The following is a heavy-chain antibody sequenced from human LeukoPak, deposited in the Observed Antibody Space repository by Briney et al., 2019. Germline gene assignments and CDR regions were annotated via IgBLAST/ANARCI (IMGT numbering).Heavy chain of an antibody. CDR1: GFTFSDHY. CDR2: TRNKANSHTT. D-gene: IGHD6-19*01. CDR3: VGGGSSGLIAY. Sequence: GGSLRLSCAASGFTFSDHYMDWVRQAPGRGLEWVARTRNKANSHTTEYAASVKGRFTISKDDSKNSLYLQMNSPKTEDTAVYYCVGGGSSGLIAYWGQGTLVTVSS. J-gene: IGHJ4*02. V-gene: IGHV3-72*01.